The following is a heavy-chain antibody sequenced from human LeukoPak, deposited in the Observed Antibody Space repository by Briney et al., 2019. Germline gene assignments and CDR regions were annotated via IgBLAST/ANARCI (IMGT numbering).Heavy chain of an antibody. CDR3: VTLDGYNWVDY. CDR2: IYYSGST. V-gene: IGHV4-59*08. D-gene: IGHD5-24*01. J-gene: IGHJ4*02. CDR1: GGSISSYY. Sequence: SETLSLTCTVSGGSISSYYWSWIRQPPGKGLEWIGYIYYSGSTNYNPSLKSRVTISVDTSKNQFSLKMTSVTAADTAVYYCVTLDGYNWVDYWGQGTLVTVSS.